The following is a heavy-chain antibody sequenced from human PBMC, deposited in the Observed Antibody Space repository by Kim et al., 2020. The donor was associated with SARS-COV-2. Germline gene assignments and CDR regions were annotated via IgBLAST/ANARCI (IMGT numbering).Heavy chain of an antibody. CDR1: GYTFTSYY. Sequence: ASVKVSCKASGYTFTSYYMHWVRQAPGQGLEWMGIINPSGGSTSYAQKFQGRVTMTRDTSTSTVYMELSSLRSEDTAVYYCARGWGAAAGTYYGMDVWGQGTTVTVSS. CDR3: ARGWGAAAGTYYGMDV. D-gene: IGHD6-13*01. CDR2: INPSGGST. J-gene: IGHJ6*02. V-gene: IGHV1-46*01.